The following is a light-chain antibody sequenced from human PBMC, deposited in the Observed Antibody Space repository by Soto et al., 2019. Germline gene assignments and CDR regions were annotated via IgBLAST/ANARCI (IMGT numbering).Light chain of an antibody. V-gene: IGKV3-11*01. CDR2: DAS. CDR1: QSVSSY. Sequence: EIVLTQSPATLSLSPGERATLSCSASQSVSSYLAWYQQKPGQAPRLLIYDASNRATGIPARFSGSGSGTDFTLPISSLEPEDFAVYYCQQRRAFGQGTLLEIK. J-gene: IGKJ5*01. CDR3: QQRRA.